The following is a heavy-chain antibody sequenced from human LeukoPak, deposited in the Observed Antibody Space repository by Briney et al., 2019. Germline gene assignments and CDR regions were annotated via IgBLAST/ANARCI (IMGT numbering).Heavy chain of an antibody. D-gene: IGHD5-24*01. CDR3: ARDGGRDGYRGGDYFDY. J-gene: IGHJ4*02. CDR1: GGTFSSYA. Sequence: GASVKVSCKASGGTFSSYAISWVRQAPGQGLEWMGGIIPIFGTANYAQKFQGRVTITTDESTSTAYMEMGSLRSEDTAVYYCARDGGRDGYRGGDYFDYWGQGTLVTVSS. CDR2: IIPIFGTA. V-gene: IGHV1-69*05.